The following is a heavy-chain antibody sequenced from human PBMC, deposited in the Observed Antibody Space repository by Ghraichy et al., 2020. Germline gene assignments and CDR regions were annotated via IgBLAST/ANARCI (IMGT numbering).Heavy chain of an antibody. D-gene: IGHD2-21*01. V-gene: IGHV3-74*01. Sequence: GGSLRLSCAASGFTFSSYWMHWVRQAPGKGLVWVSRINSDGGSTTYADSVKGRFTISKDNAKNTLYLQINSLRAEDTAVYYCVKDLVGGGFGAYGMDVWGQGTTVTVSS. CDR3: VKDLVGGGFGAYGMDV. CDR2: INSDGGST. J-gene: IGHJ6*02. CDR1: GFTFSSYW.